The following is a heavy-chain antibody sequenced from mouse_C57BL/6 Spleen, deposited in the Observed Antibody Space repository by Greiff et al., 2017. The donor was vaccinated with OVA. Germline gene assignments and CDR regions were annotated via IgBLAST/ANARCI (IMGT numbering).Heavy chain of an antibody. CDR1: GYTFTGYW. V-gene: IGHV1-9*01. J-gene: IGHJ2*01. Sequence: VHLVESGAELVKPGASVKFSCKATGYTFTGYWIEWVKQRPGHGLEWIGEILPGSGGTNYNEKFKGKATFTADTSSNTAYMQLSSLTTEDADIYYSAKSMRRYFDYWGQGTTLTVSS. CDR2: ILPGSGGT. CDR3: AKSMRRYFDY.